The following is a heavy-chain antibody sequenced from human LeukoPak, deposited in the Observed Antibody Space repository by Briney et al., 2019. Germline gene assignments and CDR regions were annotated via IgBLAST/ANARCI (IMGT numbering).Heavy chain of an antibody. V-gene: IGHV4-4*08. Sequence: PSETLSLTCTVSGGSISSSYWSWIRQPPGKGLEWIGYIYNSGSTNYNPSLKSRVTISVDTSKNQFSLKLSSVTAADTAVYYCARDRGFMVRGSRRGYDDYYYYMDVWGKGTTVTISS. D-gene: IGHD3-10*01. J-gene: IGHJ6*03. CDR3: ARDRGFMVRGSRRGYDDYYYYMDV. CDR2: IYNSGST. CDR1: GGSISSSY.